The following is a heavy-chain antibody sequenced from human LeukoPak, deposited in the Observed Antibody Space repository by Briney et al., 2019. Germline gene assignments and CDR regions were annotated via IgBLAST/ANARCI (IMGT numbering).Heavy chain of an antibody. CDR3: ARDPEGYCSSTSCYGGFDY. J-gene: IGHJ4*02. D-gene: IGHD2-2*01. CDR1: GFTFDDYG. V-gene: IGHV3-20*04. CDR2: INWNGGST. Sequence: GGSLRLSCAASGFTFDDYGMSWVRQAPGKGLEWVSGINWNGGSTGYADSVKGRFTISRDNAKNSLYLQMNSLRAEDTALYYCARDPEGYCSSTSCYGGFDYWGQGTLVTVSS.